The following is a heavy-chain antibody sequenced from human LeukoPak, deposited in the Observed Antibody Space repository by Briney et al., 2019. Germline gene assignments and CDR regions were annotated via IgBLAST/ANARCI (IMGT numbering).Heavy chain of an antibody. CDR1: GGSISSGDYY. CDR3: ASGHTYSGYDYFT. D-gene: IGHD5-12*01. Sequence: SQTLSLTCTVSGGSISSGDYYWSWIRQPPGKGLEWIGYIYYSGSTYYNPSLKSRVTISVDTSKNQFSLKLSSVTAADTAVYYCASGHTYSGYDYFTWGQGTLVTVSS. J-gene: IGHJ4*02. CDR2: IYYSGST. V-gene: IGHV4-30-4*08.